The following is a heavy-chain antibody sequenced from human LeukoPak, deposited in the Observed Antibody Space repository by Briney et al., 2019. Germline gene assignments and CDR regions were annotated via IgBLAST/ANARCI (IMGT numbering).Heavy chain of an antibody. D-gene: IGHD3-10*01. CDR1: GFTFSWYG. CDR3: AKDIYYHGSGGSFDY. CDR2: IRYDGRNK. J-gene: IGHJ4*02. Sequence: GGSLRLSCAASGFTFSWYGMNWVRQAPGKGLEWVTFIRYDGRNKDYADSVKGRFTISRDNSKNTLYLQMNSLRAEDTAVYYCAKDIYYHGSGGSFDYWGQGTLVTVSS. V-gene: IGHV3-30*02.